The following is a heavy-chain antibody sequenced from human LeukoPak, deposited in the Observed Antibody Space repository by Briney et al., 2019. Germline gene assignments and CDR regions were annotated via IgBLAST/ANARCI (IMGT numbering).Heavy chain of an antibody. CDR3: AKDAERGFDYSNSLEK. J-gene: IGHJ4*02. D-gene: IGHD4-11*01. Sequence: GGSLRLSCAASKFTFSHYGMHWVRQAPGKGLEWLAVIWNDGSSQYYADSVKGRFTVSRDNSQKTLYLQMNSLRPGDTAVYYCAKDAERGFDYSNSLEKWGQGTLVTVSS. CDR2: IWNDGSSQ. CDR1: KFTFSHYG. V-gene: IGHV3-33*06.